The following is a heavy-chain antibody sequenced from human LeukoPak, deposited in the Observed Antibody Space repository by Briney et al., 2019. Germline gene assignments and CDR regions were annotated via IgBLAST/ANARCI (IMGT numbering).Heavy chain of an antibody. CDR3: AKSPIVGATFYFDY. J-gene: IGHJ4*02. CDR2: IYSGGST. D-gene: IGHD1-26*01. Sequence: PGGSLRLSCAASGFTVSSNYMSWVRQAPGKGLEWVSVIYSGGSTYYADSVKGRFTISRDNSKNTLYLQMNSLRAEDTAVYYCAKSPIVGATFYFDYWGQGTLVTVSS. V-gene: IGHV3-53*01. CDR1: GFTVSSNY.